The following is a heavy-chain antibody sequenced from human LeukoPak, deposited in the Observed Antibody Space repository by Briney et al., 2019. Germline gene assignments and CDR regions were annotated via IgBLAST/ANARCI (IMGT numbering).Heavy chain of an antibody. V-gene: IGHV3-7*01. CDR3: ARDPPTRQYTNSFSLDY. D-gene: IGHD6-13*01. CDR1: GFTFSSYW. CDR2: IKQDGSEK. Sequence: PGGSLRLSCAASGFTFSSYWMSWVRQAPGKGLEWVANIKQDGSEKYYVDSVKGRFTISRDNAKNSLYLQMNSLRAEDTAVCYCARDPPTRQYTNSFSLDYWGQGTLVTVSS. J-gene: IGHJ4*02.